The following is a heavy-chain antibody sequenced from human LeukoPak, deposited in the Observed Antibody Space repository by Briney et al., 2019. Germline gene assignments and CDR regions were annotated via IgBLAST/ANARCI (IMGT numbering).Heavy chain of an antibody. CDR1: GGSISSSSYY. D-gene: IGHD3-3*01. J-gene: IGHJ6*04. CDR2: IYYSGST. Sequence: SETLSLTCTVSGGSISSSSYYWGWIRQPPGKGLEWVGSIYYSGSTYYNPSLKSRVTISVDTSKNQFSLKLSSVTAADTAVYYCARADYDFWSGYFSPPDVWGKGTTVTVSS. CDR3: ARADYDFWSGYFSPPDV. V-gene: IGHV4-39*01.